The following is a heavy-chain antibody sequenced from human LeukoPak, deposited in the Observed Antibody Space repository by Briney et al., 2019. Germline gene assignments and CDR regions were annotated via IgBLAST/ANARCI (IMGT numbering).Heavy chain of an antibody. J-gene: IGHJ4*02. CDR3: SRGVSSGWFYFDH. D-gene: IGHD6-19*01. Sequence: PGGSLRLSCTASGFTFGDYTMSWFRQAPGKGLDWVGFIRSKAHGGTIQYGASVKGRFIISRDDSKSIAYLQMNSLKTEDTAVYYCSRGVSSGWFYFDHWGQGNLVTVSS. CDR1: GFTFGDYT. CDR2: IRSKAHGGTI. V-gene: IGHV3-49*03.